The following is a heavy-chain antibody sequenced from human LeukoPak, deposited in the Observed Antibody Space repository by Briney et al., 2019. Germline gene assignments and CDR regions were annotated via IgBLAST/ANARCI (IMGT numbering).Heavy chain of an antibody. D-gene: IGHD5-18*01. CDR3: ASRRVVDTAMDY. Sequence: SETLSLTCTVSGGSISSYYWSWIRQPPGKGLEWIGYIYYIGSPNYNPSLKSRVTISIDTSKNQFPLKLSSVTAADTAIYYCASRRVVDTAMDYWGQGTLVTVSS. CDR2: IYYIGSP. CDR1: GGSISSYY. J-gene: IGHJ4*02. V-gene: IGHV4-59*08.